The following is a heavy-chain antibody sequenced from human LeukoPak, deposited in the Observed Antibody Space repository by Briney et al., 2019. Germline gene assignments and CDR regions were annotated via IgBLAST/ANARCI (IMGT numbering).Heavy chain of an antibody. D-gene: IGHD5-18*01. Sequence: GGSLRLSCAASGFTFSSYEMNWVRQAPGKGLEWVSYISSSGSTIYYADSVKGRFTISRDNAKNSLYLQMNSLRAEDTAVYYCARVESLGTAMVYNSGFDPWGQGTLVTVSS. J-gene: IGHJ5*02. CDR2: ISSSGSTI. CDR1: GFTFSSYE. CDR3: ARVESLGTAMVYNSGFDP. V-gene: IGHV3-48*03.